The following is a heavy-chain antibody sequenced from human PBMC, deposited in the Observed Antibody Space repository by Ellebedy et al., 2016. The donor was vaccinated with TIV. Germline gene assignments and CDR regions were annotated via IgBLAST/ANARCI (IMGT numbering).Heavy chain of an antibody. Sequence: GSLRLSCGVNGGSFSGYFWAWIRQPPGKGLEWSGEINRGGSTNYNPSLKSRVAISVDTSKNHYSLNLSFVTAADTAVYYCARNRRGYDSGDYISLDPWGQGTLVTVSS. CDR2: INRGGST. D-gene: IGHD4-17*01. J-gene: IGHJ5*02. CDR1: GGSFSGYF. CDR3: ARNRRGYDSGDYISLDP. V-gene: IGHV4-34*01.